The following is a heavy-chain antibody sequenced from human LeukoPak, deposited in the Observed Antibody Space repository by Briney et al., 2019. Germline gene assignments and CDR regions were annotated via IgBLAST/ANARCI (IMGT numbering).Heavy chain of an antibody. CDR3: ARAIEWLGYFDY. CDR2: IKQDGSEK. V-gene: IGHV3-7*01. CDR1: GFTFSVYW. D-gene: IGHD3-3*01. J-gene: IGHJ4*02. Sequence: PGGSLRLSCEASGFTFSVYWIGWVRQAPGKGLEWVANIKQDGSEKYYVDSVKGRFTISRDNSKNSLYLQMNSLRAEDTAVYFCARAIEWLGYFDYWGQGTLVTVSS.